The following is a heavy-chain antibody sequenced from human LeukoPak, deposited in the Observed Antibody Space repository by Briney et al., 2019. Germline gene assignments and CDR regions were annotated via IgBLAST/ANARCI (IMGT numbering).Heavy chain of an antibody. J-gene: IGHJ4*02. Sequence: GRSLRLSCVASGFTFSSCAMHWVRQASGKGLEWVGRIRSKANSYATAYAASVKGRFTISRDDSKNTAYLQMNSLKTEDTAVYYCTRGSGATDYWGQGTLVTVSS. CDR2: IRSKANSYAT. CDR3: TRGSGATDY. V-gene: IGHV3-73*01. CDR1: GFTFSSCA. D-gene: IGHD1-26*01.